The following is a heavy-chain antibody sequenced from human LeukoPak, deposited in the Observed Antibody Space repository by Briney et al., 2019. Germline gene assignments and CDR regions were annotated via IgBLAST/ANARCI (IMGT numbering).Heavy chain of an antibody. CDR2: ISLDGSTE. Sequence: PGGSLRLSCAGSGFIFSNYAMSWVRQAPGKGLEWVSIISLDGSTEFYADSVKGRFTISRDTASNTMHLEMNNLRIEDTAVYYCMRDYMGWFDPWGQGSLVTVSS. CDR1: GFIFSNYA. CDR3: MRDYMGWFDP. D-gene: IGHD3-10*01. V-gene: IGHV3-30-3*01. J-gene: IGHJ5*02.